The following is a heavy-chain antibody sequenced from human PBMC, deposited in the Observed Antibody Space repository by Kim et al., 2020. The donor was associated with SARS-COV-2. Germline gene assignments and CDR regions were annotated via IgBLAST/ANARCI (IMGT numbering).Heavy chain of an antibody. CDR3: ARPAVAATNWYFDL. J-gene: IGHJ2*01. V-gene: IGHV3-74*01. Sequence: GGSLRLSCAASGLTFSSYWMHWVRQAPGKGLVWVSRINSDGSSTTYADSVNGRFTISRDNAKSTLYLHMNSLRAEDTAVYYCARPAVAATNWYFDLWGRG. CDR1: GLTFSSYW. D-gene: IGHD6-19*01. CDR2: INSDGSST.